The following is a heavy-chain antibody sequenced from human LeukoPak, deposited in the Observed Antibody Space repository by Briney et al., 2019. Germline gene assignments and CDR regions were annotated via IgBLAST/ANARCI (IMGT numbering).Heavy chain of an antibody. Sequence: SETLSLTCTVSGGSISSYYWSWIRQPPGKGLEWIGYIYYSGSTNYNPSLKSRVTISVDTSKNQFSLKLSSVTAADTAVYYCARGEDAYNYLGFYFESWGQGTLVTVSS. V-gene: IGHV4-59*01. J-gene: IGHJ4*02. CDR3: ARGEDAYNYLGFYFES. CDR1: GGSISSYY. D-gene: IGHD5-24*01. CDR2: IYYSGST.